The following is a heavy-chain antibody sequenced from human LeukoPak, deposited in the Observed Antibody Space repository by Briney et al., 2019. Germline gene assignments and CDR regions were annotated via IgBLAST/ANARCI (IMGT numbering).Heavy chain of an antibody. V-gene: IGHV3-48*03. CDR1: GXXXXXXX. D-gene: IGHD6-19*01. Sequence: QPGGSLRLSCAAXGXXXXXXXXXXXXXAPXXXXXXVXXISSXGXXIXYADSVKGRFTISRDNAKNSLYLQMSSLRVEDTXVXXCARAYSSAWYGGYWGQGALVTVSS. CDR3: ARAYSSAWYGGY. CDR2: ISSXGXXI. J-gene: IGHJ4*02.